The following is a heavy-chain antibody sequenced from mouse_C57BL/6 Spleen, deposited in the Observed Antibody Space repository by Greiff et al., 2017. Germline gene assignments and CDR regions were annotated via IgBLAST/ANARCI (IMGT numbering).Heavy chain of an antibody. Sequence: QVQLKQPGAELVKPGASVKVSCKASGYTFTSYWMHWVKQRPGQGLEWIGRIHPSDSDTNYNQKFKGKATLTVDKSSSTAYMQLSSLTSEDSAVYYWAITTGVTPYYIDYWGQGTTLTVSS. J-gene: IGHJ2*01. CDR3: AITTGVTPYYIDY. CDR1: GYTFTSYW. CDR2: IHPSDSDT. V-gene: IGHV1-74*01. D-gene: IGHD1-1*01.